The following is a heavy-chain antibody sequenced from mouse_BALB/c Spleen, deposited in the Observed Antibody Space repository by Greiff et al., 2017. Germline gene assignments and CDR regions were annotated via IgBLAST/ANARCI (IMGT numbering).Heavy chain of an antibody. V-gene: IGHV5-6-5*01. D-gene: IGHD2-10*02. CDR2: ISSGGST. CDR3: ARGRTYGNYPYYYAMDY. J-gene: IGHJ4*01. Sequence: EVKVEESGGGLVKPGGSLKLSCAASGFTFSSYAMSWVRQTPEKRLEWVASISSGGSTYYPDSVKGRFTISRDNARNILYLQMSSLRSEDTAMYYCARGRTYGNYPYYYAMDYWGQGTSVTVSS. CDR1: GFTFSSYA.